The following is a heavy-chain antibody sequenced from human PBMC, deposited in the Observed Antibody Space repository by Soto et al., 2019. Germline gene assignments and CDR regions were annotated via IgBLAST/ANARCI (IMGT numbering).Heavy chain of an antibody. Sequence: SETMDLSCTVSGGSVRIFYWGWVRQPPGKGLEWIGYLYYSGNTNYNPSLKSRVTISVDASKNQVSLRLTSVTAADTAVYYCARVGGVAARTFDYWGQGTVVTVSS. J-gene: IGHJ4*02. V-gene: IGHV4-59*02. CDR2: LYYSGNT. CDR1: GGSVRIFY. CDR3: ARVGGVAARTFDY. D-gene: IGHD2-15*01.